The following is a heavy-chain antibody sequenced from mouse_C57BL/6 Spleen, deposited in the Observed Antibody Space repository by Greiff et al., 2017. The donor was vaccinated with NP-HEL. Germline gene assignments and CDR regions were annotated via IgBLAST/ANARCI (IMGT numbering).Heavy chain of an antibody. CDR2: IYPGDGDT. CDR3: ARETYFDY. V-gene: IGHV1-82*01. J-gene: IGHJ2*01. CDR1: GYAFSSSW. Sequence: QVQLQQSGPELVKPGASVKISCKASGYAFSSSWMNWVKQRPGKGLEWIGRIYPGDGDTNYNGKFKGKATLTADKSSSTAYMQLSSLTSEDSAVYFCARETYFDYWGQGTTRTVSS.